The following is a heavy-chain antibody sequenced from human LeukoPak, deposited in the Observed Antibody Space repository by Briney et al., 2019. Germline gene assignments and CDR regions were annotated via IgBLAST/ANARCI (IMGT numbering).Heavy chain of an antibody. Sequence: ASVKVSCKASAYTFTSYGISWVRQAPGQGLQWMGWISAYNGNTNYAQKLQGRVTMTTDTFTRAAYIWRGRVGSYDTAVCFSGRCPYRRSHNDYWGQGTLVTVSS. CDR1: AYTFTSYG. J-gene: IGHJ4*02. CDR3: GRCPYRRSHNDY. V-gene: IGHV1-18*01. CDR2: ISAYNGNT. D-gene: IGHD6-6*01.